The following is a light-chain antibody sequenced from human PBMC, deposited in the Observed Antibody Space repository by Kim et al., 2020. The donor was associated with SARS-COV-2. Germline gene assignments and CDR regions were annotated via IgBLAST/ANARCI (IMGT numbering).Light chain of an antibody. CDR2: GND. V-gene: IGLV1-44*01. CDR1: RPNIEPNT. CDR3: ATWDDSLKNYV. Sequence: QSVLTQPPSASGAPGQRVGSSCSGRRPNIEPNTASWYQQFPGAAPKLLIYGNDLRPSGVPDRFSGSKSDTSASLAISGLKSEDEADYYCATWDDSLKNYVFGTGTKVTVL. J-gene: IGLJ1*01.